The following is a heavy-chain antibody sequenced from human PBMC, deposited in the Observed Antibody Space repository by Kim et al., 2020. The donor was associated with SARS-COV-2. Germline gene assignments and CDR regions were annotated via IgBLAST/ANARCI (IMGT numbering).Heavy chain of an antibody. CDR1: GFTFSSYV. V-gene: IGHV3-23*01. Sequence: GGSLRLSSAASGFTFSSYVMSWVRQAPGKGLEWVSAISGSGGSTYYADSVKGRFTISRDNSKNTLYLQMKSLRAEDTAIYYCAKDAEIVVVVAATGAPVDYFDYWGQGTLVTVSS. D-gene: IGHD2-15*01. CDR3: AKDAEIVVVVAATGAPVDYFDY. CDR2: ISGSGGST. J-gene: IGHJ4*02.